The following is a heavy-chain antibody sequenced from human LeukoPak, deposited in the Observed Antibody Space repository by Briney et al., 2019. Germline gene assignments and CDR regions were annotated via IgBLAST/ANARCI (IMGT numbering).Heavy chain of an antibody. J-gene: IGHJ3*02. CDR2: IIPIFGTA. CDR3: ARDGLATAHDPDAFDI. CDR1: GGTFSSYA. D-gene: IGHD3/OR15-3a*01. V-gene: IGHV1-69*13. Sequence: GASVKVSCKASGGTFSSYAISWVRQAPGQGLEWMGGIIPIFGTANYAQKFQGRVTITADESTSTAYMELSSLRSEDTAVYYCARDGLATAHDPDAFDIWGQGTMVTVSS.